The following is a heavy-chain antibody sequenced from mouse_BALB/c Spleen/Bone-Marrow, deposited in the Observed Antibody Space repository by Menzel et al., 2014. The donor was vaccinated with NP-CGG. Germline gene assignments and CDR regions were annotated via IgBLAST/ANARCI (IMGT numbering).Heavy chain of an antibody. J-gene: IGHJ3*01. D-gene: IGHD1-1*02. CDR3: ARGGFAGAWFAY. V-gene: IGHV1-7*01. Sequence: QVQLKESGAELAKPGASVKMSCKASGYTFTSYWMHWVKQRPGQGLEWIGYINPSTGYTEYNQKFKDKATLTADKSSSTAYMQLSSLTSEDSAVYYCARGGFAGAWFAYWGQGTLVTVSA. CDR2: INPSTGYT. CDR1: GYTFTSYW.